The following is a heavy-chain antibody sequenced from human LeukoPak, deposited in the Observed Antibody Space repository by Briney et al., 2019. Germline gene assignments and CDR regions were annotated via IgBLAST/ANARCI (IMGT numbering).Heavy chain of an antibody. J-gene: IGHJ4*02. CDR1: GGTFSSYA. D-gene: IGHD2-2*01. V-gene: IGHV1-69*13. Sequence: SVKVSCKASGGTFSSYAISWVRQAPGQGLEWMGGIIPIFGTANYAQKFQGRVTITADESTSTAYMELSSLGSEDTAVYYCARGTSTPGQFDYWGQGTLVTVSS. CDR2: IIPIFGTA. CDR3: ARGTSTPGQFDY.